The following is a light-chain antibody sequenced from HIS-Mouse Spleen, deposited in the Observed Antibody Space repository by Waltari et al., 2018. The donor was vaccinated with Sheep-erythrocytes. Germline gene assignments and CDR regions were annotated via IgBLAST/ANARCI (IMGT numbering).Light chain of an antibody. Sequence: QSALTQPASVSGSPGQSITISCTGTSSDVGGYHYASWYQQHPGKAPKLMLYEVSNRPSGVSNRFSGSKSGNTASLTISGLQAEDEADYYCSSYTSSSTWVFGGGTKLTVL. CDR3: SSYTSSSTWV. CDR1: SSDVGGYHY. V-gene: IGLV2-14*01. J-gene: IGLJ3*02. CDR2: EVS.